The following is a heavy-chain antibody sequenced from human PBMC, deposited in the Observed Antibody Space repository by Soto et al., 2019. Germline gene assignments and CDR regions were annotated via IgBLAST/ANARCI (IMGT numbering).Heavy chain of an antibody. D-gene: IGHD3-10*01. CDR2: ISGSGGST. CDR3: AKDQNKCHYGSGRSNWFDP. J-gene: IGHJ5*02. CDR1: GFTFSSYA. V-gene: IGHV3-23*01. Sequence: PGGSLRLSCAASGFTFSSYAMSWVPQAPGKGLKRVSAISGSGGSTYYADSVKCRFTISRANSKNTLYLQRNCLRAEDTAVYYCAKDQNKCHYGSGRSNWFDPWGQLNLVTVSS.